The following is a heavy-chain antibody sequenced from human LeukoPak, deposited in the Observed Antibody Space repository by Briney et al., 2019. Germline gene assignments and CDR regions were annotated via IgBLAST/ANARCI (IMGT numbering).Heavy chain of an antibody. CDR3: AGGRVHFDY. CDR1: GGSFSGYY. Sequence: PSETLSLTCAVYGGSFSGYYWSWIRQPPGKGLEWIGEINHSGSTNYNPSLKSRVTISVDTSKNQFSLKLSSVTAADTAVYYCAGGRVHFDYWGQGTLVTVSS. CDR2: INHSGST. D-gene: IGHD3-10*01. V-gene: IGHV4-34*01. J-gene: IGHJ4*02.